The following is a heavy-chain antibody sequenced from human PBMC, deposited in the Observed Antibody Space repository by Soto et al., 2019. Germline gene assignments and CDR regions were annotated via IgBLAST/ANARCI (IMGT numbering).Heavy chain of an antibody. CDR2: ISSSSSTI. CDR1: GFTFSSYS. CDR3: ARLLYDFWSGYYRRGPLDV. D-gene: IGHD3-3*01. Sequence: EVQLVESGGGLVQPGGSLRLSCAASGFTFSSYSMNWVRQAPGKGLEWVSYISSSSSTIYYADSVKGRFTNSRDNAKNSLYLQMNSLRDEDTAVYYCARLLYDFWSGYYRRGPLDVWGQGTTVTVSS. J-gene: IGHJ6*02. V-gene: IGHV3-48*02.